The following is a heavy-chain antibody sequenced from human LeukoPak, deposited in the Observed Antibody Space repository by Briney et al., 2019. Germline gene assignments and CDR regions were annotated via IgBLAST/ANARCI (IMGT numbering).Heavy chain of an antibody. CDR2: IYYSGST. D-gene: IGHD6-19*01. CDR3: ARDSSGWPL. V-gene: IGHV4-61*08. J-gene: IGHJ4*02. CDR1: GGSISSGGYY. Sequence: SETLSLTCTVSGGSISSGGYYWSWIRQPPGKGLEWIGYIYYSGSTNYNPSLKSRVTISVDTSKNQFSLKLSSVTAADTAVYYCARDSSGWPLWGQGTLVTVSS.